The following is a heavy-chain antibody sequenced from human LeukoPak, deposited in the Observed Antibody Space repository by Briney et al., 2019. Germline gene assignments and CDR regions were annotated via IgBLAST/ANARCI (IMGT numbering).Heavy chain of an antibody. CDR1: GFTFSGSW. Sequence: GGSLRLSCAASGFTFSGSWMTWVRQAPGKGLEWVANIKEDGSEKFYVDSVKGRFTISRDNAKNSLYLQMNSLRAEDTVVYYCARDQRASPAPADYWGQGTLVTVSP. J-gene: IGHJ4*02. CDR2: IKEDGSEK. V-gene: IGHV3-7*01. CDR3: ARDQRASPAPADY.